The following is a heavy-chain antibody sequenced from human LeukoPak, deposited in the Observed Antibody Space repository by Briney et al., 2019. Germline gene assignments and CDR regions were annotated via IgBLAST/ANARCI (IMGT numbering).Heavy chain of an antibody. CDR3: AKAPVTTCSGAYCYPFDH. V-gene: IGHV3-23*01. D-gene: IGHD2-21*01. Sequence: GGSLRLSCAASGFTFSSYNMNWVRQAPGKGLEWVSAISVSGNTYHADSVKGRFTISRDSSKNTLYLQMNRLRAEDAAVYYCAKAPVTTCSGAYCYPFDHWGQGTLVTVSS. CDR2: ISVSGNT. J-gene: IGHJ4*02. CDR1: GFTFSSYN.